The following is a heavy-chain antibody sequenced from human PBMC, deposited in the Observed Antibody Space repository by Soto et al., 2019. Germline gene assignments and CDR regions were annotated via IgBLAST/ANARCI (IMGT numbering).Heavy chain of an antibody. Sequence: QLPLQESGPGLVKPSETLSLTCTVSGGSIRSTSYYWGGIRQPPGKGLEWIGSIYYRGNTYYNPSLKRRVTISVDRSKNQSTLRLSPVTGADTTVYYCASHKDTCCRYLLPDYWGQGTLVTVSS. D-gene: IGHD2-2*01. J-gene: IGHJ4*02. CDR2: IYYRGNT. CDR1: GGSIRSTSYY. V-gene: IGHV4-39*01. CDR3: ASHKDTCCRYLLPDY.